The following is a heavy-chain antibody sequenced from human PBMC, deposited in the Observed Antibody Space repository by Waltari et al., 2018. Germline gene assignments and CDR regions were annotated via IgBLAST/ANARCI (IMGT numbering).Heavy chain of an antibody. CDR2: IIPIFGTA. Sequence: QVQLVQSGAEVKKPGSSVKVSCKASGGTFSSYAISWVRQAPGQGLEWMGGIIPIFGTANYAQKFQGRVTITTDESTSTAYMELSSLRSEDTAVYYCARDRIPAVASYGDYVGRQGGVWGQGTTVTVSS. CDR3: ARDRIPAVASYGDYVGRQGGV. J-gene: IGHJ6*02. CDR1: GGTFSSYA. V-gene: IGHV1-69*05. D-gene: IGHD4-17*01.